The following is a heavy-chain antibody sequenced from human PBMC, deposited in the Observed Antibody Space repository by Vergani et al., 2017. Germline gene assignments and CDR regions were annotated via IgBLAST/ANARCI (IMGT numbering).Heavy chain of an antibody. CDR1: GYTFTGYY. D-gene: IGHD3-22*01. CDR3: ARDYYCDSSGYECDAFDI. V-gene: IGHV1-2*02. CDR2: INPNSGGT. Sequence: QVQLVQSGAEVKKPGASVKVSCKASGYTFTGYYMHWVRQAPGQGLEWMGWINPNSGGTNYAQKFQGRVTMTRDTSISTAYMELSRLRSDDTAVYYCARDYYCDSSGYECDAFDIWGQGTMVTVSS. J-gene: IGHJ3*02.